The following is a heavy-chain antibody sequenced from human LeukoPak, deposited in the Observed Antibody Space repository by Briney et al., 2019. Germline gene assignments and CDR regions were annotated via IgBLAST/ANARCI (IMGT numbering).Heavy chain of an antibody. V-gene: IGHV3-30*18. J-gene: IGHJ5*02. Sequence: GGSLRLSCAASGFTFSSYGMHWVRQAPGNGLEWVAVISYDGSNKYYADSVKGRFTISRDNSKNTLYLQMNSLRGEDRAVYYCAKDEDESIIGGNSFDPWGQGTLVTVSS. D-gene: IGHD1-14*01. CDR1: GFTFSSYG. CDR2: ISYDGSNK. CDR3: AKDEDESIIGGNSFDP.